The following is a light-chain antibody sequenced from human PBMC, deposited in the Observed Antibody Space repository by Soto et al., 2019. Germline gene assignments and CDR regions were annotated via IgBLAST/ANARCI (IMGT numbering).Light chain of an antibody. CDR1: QSVSSSN. CDR3: QQYGSSPWT. CDR2: GAS. Sequence: EIVLTQSPGTLSLSPGERVPLSCRASQSVSSSNLAWSQQKPGQAPRLLIYGASSRATGIPDRFSGSGSGTDFTLTISRLEPEDFAVYYCQQYGSSPWTFGQGTKVDIK. V-gene: IGKV3-20*01. J-gene: IGKJ1*01.